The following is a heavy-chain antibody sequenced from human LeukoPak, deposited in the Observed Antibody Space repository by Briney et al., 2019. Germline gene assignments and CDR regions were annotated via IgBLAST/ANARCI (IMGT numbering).Heavy chain of an antibody. Sequence: GGSLRLSCAASGFRFSSYWMTWVRQAPGRGLEWVATIKPDGSEKYYVDSVKGRFTMSRDNAKNSLYLQVNSLRVEDTAVYYCARGGYFFDYWGQGTLVTVSS. J-gene: IGHJ4*02. CDR1: GFRFSSYW. CDR2: IKPDGSEK. D-gene: IGHD3-10*01. CDR3: ARGGYFFDY. V-gene: IGHV3-7*04.